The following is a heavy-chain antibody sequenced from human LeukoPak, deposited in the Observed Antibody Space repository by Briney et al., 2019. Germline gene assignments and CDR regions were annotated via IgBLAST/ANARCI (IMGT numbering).Heavy chain of an antibody. CDR3: PGIVAVVAANRSSGWFDP. J-gene: IGHJ5*02. CDR2: ISYDGSNK. Sequence: GRSLRLSCAASGFTFSSYAMHWVRQAPGKGLEWVAVISYDGSNKYYVDSVKGRFTISRDNSKNTLYLQMNSLRAEDTAVYYTPGIVAVVAANRSSGWFDPWGQGTLVTVSS. D-gene: IGHD2-15*01. V-gene: IGHV3-30-3*01. CDR1: GFTFSSYA.